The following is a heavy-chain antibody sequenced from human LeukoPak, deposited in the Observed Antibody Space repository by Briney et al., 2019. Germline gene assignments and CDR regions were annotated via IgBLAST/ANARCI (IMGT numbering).Heavy chain of an antibody. J-gene: IGHJ4*02. CDR1: GYTFTGYY. V-gene: IGHV1-2*02. D-gene: IGHD2-21*01. CDR3: ATVQTLHLYL. CDR2: INPNSGGT. Sequence: ASVKVSCKASGYTFTGYYMHWVRQAPGQGLEWMGWINPNSGGTNYEQKFHGSVTMTRDTSISTASLELSRLRSDDTAVYYGATVQTLHLYLWGQGNLVTLSS.